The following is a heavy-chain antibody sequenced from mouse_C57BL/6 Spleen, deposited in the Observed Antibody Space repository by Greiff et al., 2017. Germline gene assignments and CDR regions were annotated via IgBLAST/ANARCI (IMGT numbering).Heavy chain of an antibody. V-gene: IGHV1-72*01. CDR2: IDPNSGGT. CDR1: GYTFTSYW. D-gene: IGHD1-1*01. J-gene: IGHJ3*01. Sequence: VQLQQPGAELVKPGASVKLSCKASGYTFTSYWLHWVKQRPGRGLEWLGRIDPNSGGTKYNEKFKSKAKLTVDKPSSTAYMQLSNLTSEDSAVYDGARGDYYGSSYGAYWGQGTLVTVSA. CDR3: ARGDYYGSSYGAY.